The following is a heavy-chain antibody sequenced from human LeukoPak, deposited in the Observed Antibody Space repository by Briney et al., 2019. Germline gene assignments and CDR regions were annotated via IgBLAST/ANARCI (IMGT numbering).Heavy chain of an antibody. D-gene: IGHD2-15*01. CDR2: ISGSGGST. CDR3: AKSPVSSCRGSFCYPFDY. CDR1: GFTFSSYG. Sequence: GGSLRLSCAASGFTFSSYGMSWVRQAPGKGLEWVSGISGSGGSTYYAESVKGRFTISRDNSRNTLYLQMNTLRAEDTAVYFCAKSPVSSCRGSFCYPFDYWARETWSPSPQ. J-gene: IGHJ4*02. V-gene: IGHV3-23*01.